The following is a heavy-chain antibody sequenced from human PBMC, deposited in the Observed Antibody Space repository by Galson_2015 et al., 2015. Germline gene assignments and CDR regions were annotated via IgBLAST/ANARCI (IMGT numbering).Heavy chain of an antibody. CDR3: TRGAGGGQVFDY. V-gene: IGHV4-59*01. CDR2: IYYTGDT. CDR1: AGSITDSY. Sequence: SESLSLTCPVSAGSITDSYWSWTRQPAGEGLEWIGYIYYTGDTTYNPSLKGRVIISIDTPKNQFFLKVSSVTAADRAKYYWTRGAGGGQVFDYWGQGTLVTVSS. J-gene: IGHJ4*02. D-gene: IGHD3-16*01.